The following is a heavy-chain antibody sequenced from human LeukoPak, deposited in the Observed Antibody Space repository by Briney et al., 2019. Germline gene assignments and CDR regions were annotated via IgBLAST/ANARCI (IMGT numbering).Heavy chain of an antibody. CDR1: GFTFSSYN. D-gene: IGHD1-26*01. J-gene: IGHJ4*02. CDR3: GDATSDY. Sequence: GGSLRLSCAASGFTFSSYNMNWVRQAPGKGLEWVSSISSTSDYTYYADSVKGRFTISRDNAKSSLFLQMNGLRAGDTAVYYCGDATSDYWGQGTLVTVSS. CDR2: ISSTSDYT. V-gene: IGHV3-21*01.